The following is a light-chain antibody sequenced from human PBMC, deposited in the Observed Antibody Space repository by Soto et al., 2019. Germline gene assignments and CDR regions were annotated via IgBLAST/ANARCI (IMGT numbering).Light chain of an antibody. J-gene: IGLJ3*02. V-gene: IGLV2-23*02. Sequence: QAVLTQPASVSGSPGQSITISCTGTSSDVGTYNFVSWYQQHPGQAPKLMIFDVSERPSGLSNRFSGSKSGNTASLTISGLRAEDEADYYCCSFTSGGTWVFGGGTQLTVL. CDR3: CSFTSGGTWV. CDR1: SSDVGTYNF. CDR2: DVS.